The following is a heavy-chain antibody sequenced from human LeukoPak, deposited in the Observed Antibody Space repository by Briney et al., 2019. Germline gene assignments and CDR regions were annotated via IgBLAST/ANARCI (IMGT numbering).Heavy chain of an antibody. CDR3: ATSDYSSSSEYYFDY. V-gene: IGHV1-2*06. CDR1: GYTFTGYY. Sequence: ASVKVSCKASGYTFTGYYMHWVRQAPGQGLEWMGRINPNSGGTNYAQKFQGRVTMTRDTSISTAYMELSRLRSDVTAVYYCATSDYSSSSEYYFDYWGQGTLVTVSS. D-gene: IGHD6-6*01. J-gene: IGHJ4*02. CDR2: INPNSGGT.